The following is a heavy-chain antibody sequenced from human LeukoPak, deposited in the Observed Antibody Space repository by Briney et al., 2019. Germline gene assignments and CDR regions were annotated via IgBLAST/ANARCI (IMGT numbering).Heavy chain of an antibody. V-gene: IGHV1-3*01. CDR2: ISAGNGNT. Sequence: ASVKVSCKASGYTFTSYAMHWVRQAPGQRLEWMGWISAGNGNTKYSQKFQGRVTITRDTSASTAYMELSSLRSEDTAVYYCARSNPGDIVVVPAATELDYWDQGTLVTVSS. CDR3: ARSNPGDIVVVPAATELDY. CDR1: GYTFTSYA. J-gene: IGHJ4*02. D-gene: IGHD2-2*01.